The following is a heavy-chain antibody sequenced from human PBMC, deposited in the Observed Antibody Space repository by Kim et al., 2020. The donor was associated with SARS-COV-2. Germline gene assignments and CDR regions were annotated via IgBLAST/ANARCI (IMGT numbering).Heavy chain of an antibody. J-gene: IGHJ4*02. D-gene: IGHD2-15*01. Sequence: GGSLRLSCSASGFTFSSYAMHWVRQAPGKGLEYVSAISSNGGSTYYADSVKGRFTISRDNSKNTLYLQMSSLRAEDTAVYYCLRAVVVVAATLFDYYFDYWGQGTLVTVSS. CDR3: LRAVVVVAATLFDYYFDY. V-gene: IGHV3-64D*06. CDR1: GFTFSSYA. CDR2: ISSNGGST.